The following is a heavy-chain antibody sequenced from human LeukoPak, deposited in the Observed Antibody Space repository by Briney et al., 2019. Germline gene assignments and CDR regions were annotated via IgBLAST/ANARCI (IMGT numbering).Heavy chain of an antibody. V-gene: IGHV1-18*01. Sequence: ASVTVSCTASGYTFTSYGISWVRQAPGQGLEWMGWISAYNGNTNYAQKLQGRVTMTRDKSTSTAYMELRSLRSDDTAVYYCARDRRGLYSGYDNVFDYWGQGTLVSVSS. J-gene: IGHJ4*02. CDR3: ARDRRGLYSGYDNVFDY. D-gene: IGHD5-12*01. CDR2: ISAYNGNT. CDR1: GYTFTSYG.